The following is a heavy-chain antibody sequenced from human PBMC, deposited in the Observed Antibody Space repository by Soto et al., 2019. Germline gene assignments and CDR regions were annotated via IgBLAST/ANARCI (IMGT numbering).Heavy chain of an antibody. V-gene: IGHV1-3*01. CDR2: INAGNGNT. CDR1: GNTFISHN. J-gene: IGHJ4*02. CDR3: AREDDFDY. D-gene: IGHD3-3*01. Sequence: ASVKVSCKASGNTFISHNLHWLRQAPGQRLEWMGWINAGNGNTKYSQKFQGRVTITRDTSANTAYMELSSLTSEDTAVYYCAREDDFDYWGQGTLVTVS.